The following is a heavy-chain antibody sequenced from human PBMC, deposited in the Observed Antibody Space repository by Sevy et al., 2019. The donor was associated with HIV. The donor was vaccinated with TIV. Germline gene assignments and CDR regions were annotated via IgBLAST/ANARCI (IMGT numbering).Heavy chain of an antibody. V-gene: IGHV3-23*01. Sequence: EGSLRLSCAASGFTFSNYAMSWVPQAPGKALEWVSSIRISGGNTYYADSVKGRFTISRDNSKNTLDLQMNSLRAEATAVYYCAKEWTPFSDWYGELDYWGQGSLVTVSS. CDR3: AKEWTPFSDWYGELDY. J-gene: IGHJ4*02. CDR1: GFTFSNYA. CDR2: IRISGGNT. D-gene: IGHD6-19*01.